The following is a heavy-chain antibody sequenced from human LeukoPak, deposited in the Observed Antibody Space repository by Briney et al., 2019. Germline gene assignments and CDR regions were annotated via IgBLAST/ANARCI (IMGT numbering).Heavy chain of an antibody. CDR2: VFYSGRT. V-gene: IGHV4-39*07. CDR1: GVSITGSNFY. D-gene: IGHD6-13*01. CDR3: ARESAYGSNWYMDV. J-gene: IGHJ6*03. Sequence: ASETLSLTCAVSGVSITGSNFYWGWFRQPPGRGLEWIGSVFYSGRTHYNPSLQSRLTMSMDTSMNHLSLKLSFVTAADTAVYFWARESAYGSNWYMDVWGKGAAVTVS.